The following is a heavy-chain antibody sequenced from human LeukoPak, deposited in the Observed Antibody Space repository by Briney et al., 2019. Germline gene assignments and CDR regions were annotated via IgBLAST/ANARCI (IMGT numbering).Heavy chain of an antibody. Sequence: PGRSLRLSCAASGFTFDDYAMHWVRQAPGKGLEWVSGISWNSGSIGYADSVKGRFTISRDNAKNSLYLQMNSLRAEDTALYYCAKDVSTQGNWRWFDPWGQGTLVTVSS. CDR1: GFTFDDYA. CDR3: AKDVSTQGNWRWFDP. V-gene: IGHV3-9*01. D-gene: IGHD1-1*01. J-gene: IGHJ5*02. CDR2: ISWNSGSI.